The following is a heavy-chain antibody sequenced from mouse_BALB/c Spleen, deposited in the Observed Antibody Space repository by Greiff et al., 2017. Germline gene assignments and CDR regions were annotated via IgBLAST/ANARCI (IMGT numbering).Heavy chain of an antibody. V-gene: IGHV2-9*02. D-gene: IGHD2-2*01. CDR1: GFSLTSYG. CDR3: ARDRGYDWFAY. J-gene: IGHJ3*01. CDR2: IWAGGST. Sequence: QVQLKQSGPGLVAPSQSLSITCTVSGFSLTSYGVHWVRQPPGKGLEWLGVIWAGGSTNYNSALMSRLSISKDNSKSQVFLKMNSLQTDDTAMYYCARDRGYDWFAYWGQGTLVTVSA.